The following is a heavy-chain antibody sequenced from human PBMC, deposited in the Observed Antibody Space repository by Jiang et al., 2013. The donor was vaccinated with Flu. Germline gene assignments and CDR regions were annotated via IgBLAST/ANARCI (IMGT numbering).Heavy chain of an antibody. CDR1: GFDFDTYW. CDR2: IYPGDSDT. J-gene: IGHJ4*02. V-gene: IGHV5-51*01. Sequence: EVKKPGESLRISCEGSGFDFDTYWIGWVRLKPGKGLEWMGIIYPGDSDTRITPSFRGQVTISADRSTSSAYLQWSSLKASDTAMYYCTSHDDFGSWGQGTLVTVSS. CDR3: TSHDDFGS.